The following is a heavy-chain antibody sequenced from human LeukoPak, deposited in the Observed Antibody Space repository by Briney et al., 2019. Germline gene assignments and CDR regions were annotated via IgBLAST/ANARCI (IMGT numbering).Heavy chain of an antibody. V-gene: IGHV4-39*01. CDR3: ASPWLLEAFDI. D-gene: IGHD3-22*01. CDR1: GGSIGSSSYY. Sequence: SETLSLTCTVSGGSIGSSSYYWGWIRQPPGKGLEWIGSIYYSGSTYYNPSLKSRVTISVDTSKNQFSLELSSVTAADTAVYYCASPWLLEAFDIWGQGTMVTASS. J-gene: IGHJ3*02. CDR2: IYYSGST.